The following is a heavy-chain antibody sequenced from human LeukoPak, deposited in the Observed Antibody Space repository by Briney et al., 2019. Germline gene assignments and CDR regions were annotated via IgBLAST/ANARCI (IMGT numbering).Heavy chain of an antibody. D-gene: IGHD2-2*03. J-gene: IGHJ4*02. V-gene: IGHV3-23*01. Sequence: PGGSLRLSCAASGFTFSSCAMSWVRQAPGKGLEWVSAISGGGGSTYSANSVKGRFTISRDNPKNTLYLQMNSLRAEDTAVYYCATDLRLDYFDYWGQETLVTVSS. CDR1: GFTFSSCA. CDR2: ISGGGGST. CDR3: ATDLRLDYFDY.